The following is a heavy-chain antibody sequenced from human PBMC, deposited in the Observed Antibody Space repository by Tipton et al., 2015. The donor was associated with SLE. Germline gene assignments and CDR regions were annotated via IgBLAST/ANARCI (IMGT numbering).Heavy chain of an antibody. J-gene: IGHJ4*02. CDR1: GGSISGYY. V-gene: IGHV4-4*07. CDR2: IFSSGST. CDR3: ARGGGSYYDY. D-gene: IGHD1-26*01. Sequence: TLSLTCTVSGGSISGYYWSWVRQPAGKGLEWIGRIFSSGSTIYNPSIKSRVTLSLDTSKNRFSLGVTSVTAADTAVYYCARGGGSYYDYWGQGTLVTVSS.